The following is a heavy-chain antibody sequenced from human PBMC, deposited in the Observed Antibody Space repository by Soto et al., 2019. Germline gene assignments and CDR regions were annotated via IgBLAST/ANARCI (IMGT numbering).Heavy chain of an antibody. CDR2: IYYTGST. CDR1: GGAISSYY. Sequence: ASETLSLTCSVSGGAISSYYWSWIRQPPGKGLEWIGYIYYTGSTNYNPSLKSRVSISVDTPKNQFSLKLNSVTAADTAVYYCARAMAVAGPPDYWGQGTLVTVSS. D-gene: IGHD6-19*01. CDR3: ARAMAVAGPPDY. J-gene: IGHJ4*02. V-gene: IGHV4-59*01.